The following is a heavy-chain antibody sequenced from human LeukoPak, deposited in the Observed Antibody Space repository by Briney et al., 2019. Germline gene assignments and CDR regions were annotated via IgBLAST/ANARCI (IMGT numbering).Heavy chain of an antibody. CDR1: GGSISSSSYY. V-gene: IGHV4-39*01. J-gene: IGHJ4*02. Sequence: SETLSLTCTVSGGSISSSSYYWGWIRQPPGKGLEWIGSIYYSGSTYYNPSLKSRVTISVDTSKNQFSLKLSSVTAADTAVYYCARTEVGATISFDYWGQGTLVTVSS. CDR2: IYYSGST. D-gene: IGHD1-26*01. CDR3: ARTEVGATISFDY.